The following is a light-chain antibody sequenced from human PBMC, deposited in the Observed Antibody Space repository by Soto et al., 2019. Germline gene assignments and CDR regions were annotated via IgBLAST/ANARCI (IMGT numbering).Light chain of an antibody. CDR3: DSYTSSSTYV. V-gene: IGLV2-14*01. CDR2: DVS. CDR1: SSDVGGYNY. J-gene: IGLJ1*01. Sequence: QSVVTQPASLSGSPGQSITISCTGTSSDVGGYNYVSWYQQHPGKAPKLMIYDVSNRPSGVSNRFSGSKSGNTASLTISGLQAEDEADYYCDSYTSSSTYVFGTRTKVTDL.